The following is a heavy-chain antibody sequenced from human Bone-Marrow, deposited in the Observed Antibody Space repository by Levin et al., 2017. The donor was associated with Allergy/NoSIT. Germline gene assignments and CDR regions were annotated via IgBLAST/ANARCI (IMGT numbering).Heavy chain of an antibody. D-gene: IGHD2-15*01. V-gene: IGHV3-66*01. Sequence: GESLKISCAASGFTVSSHYMSWVRQAPGKGLEWVSVIYSGGSTYYADSVKGRFTISRDNSKNTLYLQMNSLRAEDTAVYYCARDIVVVVGGGMDVWGQGTTVTVSS. CDR2: IYSGGST. J-gene: IGHJ6*02. CDR3: ARDIVVVVGGGMDV. CDR1: GFTVSSHY.